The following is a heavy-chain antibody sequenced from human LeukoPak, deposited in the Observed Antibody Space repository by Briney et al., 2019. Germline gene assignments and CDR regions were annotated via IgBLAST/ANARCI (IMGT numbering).Heavy chain of an antibody. J-gene: IGHJ4*02. CDR2: ISTSGST. CDR1: GGSISSYD. V-gene: IGHV4-4*07. D-gene: IGHD6-19*01. CDR3: ARASSGRFYYFDY. Sequence: SETLSLTCTVSGGSISSYDWSWIRQPAGKGLEWIGRISTSGSTNYNPSLKSRVTMSVDTSKNHFSLKLSSVTAADTAVYYCARASSGRFYYFDYWGQGALVTVSS.